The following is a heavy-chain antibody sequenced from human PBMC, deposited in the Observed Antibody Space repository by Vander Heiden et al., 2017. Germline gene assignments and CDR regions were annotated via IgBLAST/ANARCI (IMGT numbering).Heavy chain of an antibody. CDR1: GFTSSSNA. D-gene: IGHD3-22*01. CDR2: ISSNGGST. V-gene: IGHV3-64D*06. Sequence: EVQLVESGGGLVQPGGSPGLPCPASGFTSSSNAMHWVRQAPGKGLEYVSAISSNGGSTYYADSVKGRFTISRDNSKNTLYLQMSSLRAEDTAVYYCVKDPFAYYYDSSGYHDYWGQGTLVTVSS. J-gene: IGHJ4*02. CDR3: VKDPFAYYYDSSGYHDY.